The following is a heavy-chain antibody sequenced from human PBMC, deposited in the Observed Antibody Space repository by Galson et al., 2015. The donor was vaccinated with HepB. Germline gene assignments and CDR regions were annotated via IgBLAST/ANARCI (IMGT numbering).Heavy chain of an antibody. J-gene: IGHJ4*02. CDR1: GGTFSYN. CDR3: ARNYDSSPLDY. CDR2: IVPILGIT. D-gene: IGHD3-22*01. Sequence: SVKVSCKASGGTFSYNVNWVRQAPGQGLECMGRIVPILGITNYAQKFQARVTITADKSSNTVYMELSSLRSEDTALYYCARNYDSSPLDYWGQGTLVTVSS. V-gene: IGHV1-69*02.